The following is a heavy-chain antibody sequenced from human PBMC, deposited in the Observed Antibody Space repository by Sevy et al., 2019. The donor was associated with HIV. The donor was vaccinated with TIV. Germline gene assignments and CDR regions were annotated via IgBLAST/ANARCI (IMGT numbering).Heavy chain of an antibody. CDR3: AKDAFYGDYVHYYYYYMDV. J-gene: IGHJ6*03. CDR1: GFTFSSYA. D-gene: IGHD4-17*01. V-gene: IGHV3-23*01. CDR2: ISGSGGST. Sequence: GGYLRLSCAASGFTFSSYAMSWVRQAPGKGLEWVSAISGSGGSTYYADSVKGRFTISRDNSKNTLFLQMNSLRAEDTAVYYCAKDAFYGDYVHYYYYYMDVWGKGTTVTVSS.